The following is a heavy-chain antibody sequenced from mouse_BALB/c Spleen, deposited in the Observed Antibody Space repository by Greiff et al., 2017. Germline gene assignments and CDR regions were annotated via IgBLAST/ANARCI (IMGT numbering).Heavy chain of an antibody. V-gene: IGHV5-6-3*01. D-gene: IGHD3-1*01. CDR3: ARQLGLRGFAY. Sequence: EVQGVESGGGLVQPGGSLKLSCAASGFTFSSYGMSWVRQTPDKRLELVATINSNGGSTYYPDSVKGRFTISRDNAKNTLYLQMSSLKSEDTAMYYCARQLGLRGFAYWGQGTLVTVSA. CDR1: GFTFSSYG. J-gene: IGHJ3*01. CDR2: INSNGGST.